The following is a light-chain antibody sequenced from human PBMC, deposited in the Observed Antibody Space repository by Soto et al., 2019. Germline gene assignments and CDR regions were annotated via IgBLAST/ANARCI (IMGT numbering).Light chain of an antibody. V-gene: IGKV1-6*01. Sequence: IQMTQSPSSLSASVGDRVTITCRASQSISSYLNWYQQKPGKAPKLLIYAASSLQSGVPSRFSGSGSGTDYTLAISSLQPEDSATYFCLQDINYPWTVGQGTKVDIK. CDR3: LQDINYPWT. J-gene: IGKJ1*01. CDR2: AAS. CDR1: QSISSY.